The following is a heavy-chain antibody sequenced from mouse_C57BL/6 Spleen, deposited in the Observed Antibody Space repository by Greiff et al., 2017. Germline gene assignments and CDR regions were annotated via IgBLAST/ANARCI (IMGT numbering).Heavy chain of an antibody. V-gene: IGHV1-5*01. CDR1: GYTFTSYW. J-gene: IGHJ1*03. CDR2: IYPGNSDT. CDR3: TRTYDYDRYFDV. D-gene: IGHD2-4*01. Sequence: VQLQQSGTVLARPGASVKMSCKTSGYTFTSYWMHWVKQRPGQGLEWIGAIYPGNSDTSYNQKFKGKAKLTAVTSASTAYMELSSLTNEDSAVYYCTRTYDYDRYFDVWGTGTTVTVSS.